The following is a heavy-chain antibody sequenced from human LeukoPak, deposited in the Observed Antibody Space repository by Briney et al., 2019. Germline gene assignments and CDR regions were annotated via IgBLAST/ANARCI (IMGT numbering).Heavy chain of an antibody. Sequence: SETLSLTCTVSGGSISSYYWHWIRQPPGKGLEWIGYIYYSGTTDYNPSLRSRVTISLDTSKNQFSLKLSSVTAADTAVYYCARGYGRYFDYWGQGTLVTVSS. CDR1: GGSISSYY. V-gene: IGHV4-59*01. D-gene: IGHD5-18*01. CDR2: IYYSGTT. J-gene: IGHJ4*02. CDR3: ARGYGRYFDY.